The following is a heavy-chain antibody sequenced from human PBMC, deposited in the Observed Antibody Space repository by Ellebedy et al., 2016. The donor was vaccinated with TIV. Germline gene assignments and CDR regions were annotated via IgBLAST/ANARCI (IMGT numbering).Heavy chain of an antibody. Sequence: GESLKTSCNASGNSFNNYWNGWVRQLPGKGLEWMGIICVGDSDTRYSPDFQGQVTISADKSTSTAYLQWSSLKASDTAMYYCAASRLGVYDYYYWGQGTLVTVSS. D-gene: IGHD5/OR15-5a*01. CDR3: AASRLGVYDYYY. CDR2: ICVGDSDT. V-gene: IGHV5-51*01. J-gene: IGHJ4*02. CDR1: GNSFNNYW.